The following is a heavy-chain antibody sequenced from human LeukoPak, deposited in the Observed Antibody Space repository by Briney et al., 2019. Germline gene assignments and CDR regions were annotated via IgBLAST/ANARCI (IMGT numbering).Heavy chain of an antibody. CDR2: VYYSGST. J-gene: IGHJ4*02. CDR1: GGSISSSTYY. CDR3: ARIGHFLFDY. V-gene: IGHV4-39*07. Sequence: ASETLSLTCSVSGGSISSSTYYWGWIRQPPGKGLEWIGSVYYSGSTYYNPSLKSRVTISVDTSKNQFSLKLSSVTAADTAVYYCARIGHFLFDYWGQGTLVTVSS. D-gene: IGHD3-3*02.